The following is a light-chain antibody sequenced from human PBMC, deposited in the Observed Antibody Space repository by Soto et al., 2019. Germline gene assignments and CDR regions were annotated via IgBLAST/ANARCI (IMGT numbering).Light chain of an antibody. Sequence: DVQMTQAPSSLSASVGDRVTITCRASQGISNYLAWYQQKPGKVPKLLIYAASILQSGVPSRFSGSGSGTDFTLTIRSLQPEDVATYYCPKYNSAPRTFGGGTKVEIK. V-gene: IGKV1-27*01. J-gene: IGKJ4*01. CDR2: AAS. CDR3: PKYNSAPRT. CDR1: QGISNY.